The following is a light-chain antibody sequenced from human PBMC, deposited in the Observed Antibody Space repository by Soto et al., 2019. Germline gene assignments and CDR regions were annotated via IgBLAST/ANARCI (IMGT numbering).Light chain of an antibody. CDR1: QRIRTS. CDR3: LQDYNYPWT. Sequence: IQMTQSPSSLSASIGDRVTITCRASQRIRTSLNWYQHKPGKAPKLLIYAASSLESGVPSRFSGSGSGTDFTLTISSLQPEDFATYYCLQDYNYPWTFGQGTKVDIK. CDR2: AAS. J-gene: IGKJ1*01. V-gene: IGKV1-6*01.